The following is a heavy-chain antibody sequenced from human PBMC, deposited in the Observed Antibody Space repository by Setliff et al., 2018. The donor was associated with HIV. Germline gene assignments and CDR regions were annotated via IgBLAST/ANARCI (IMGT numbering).Heavy chain of an antibody. Sequence: PGGSLRLSCATSGFTFSSYWMYWVRQAPGKGLVWVSRINSDGSSTSYADSVKGRFTISRDNAKNTLYLQMNSLRAEDTAVYYCARDVPISFSGSYLNYWGQGTLVTVSS. D-gene: IGHD3-10*01. CDR3: ARDVPISFSGSYLNY. V-gene: IGHV3-74*01. CDR2: INSDGSST. CDR1: GFTFSSYW. J-gene: IGHJ4*02.